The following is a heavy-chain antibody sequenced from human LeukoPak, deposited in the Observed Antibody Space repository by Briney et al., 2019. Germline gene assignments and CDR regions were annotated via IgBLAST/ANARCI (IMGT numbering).Heavy chain of an antibody. CDR1: GGSISSGSYY. CDR3: ARVGTGAAAGHYYYYMDV. J-gene: IGHJ6*03. D-gene: IGHD6-13*01. Sequence: SQTLSLTCTVSGGSISSGSYYWSWIRQPAGKGLEWIGRIYTSGSTNYNPSLKSRVTISVDTSKNQFSLKLSSVTAADTAVYYCARVGTGAAAGHYYYYMDVWGKGTTVTISS. V-gene: IGHV4-61*02. CDR2: IYTSGST.